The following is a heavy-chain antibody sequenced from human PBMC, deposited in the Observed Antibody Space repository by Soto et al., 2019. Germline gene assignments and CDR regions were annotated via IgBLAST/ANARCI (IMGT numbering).Heavy chain of an antibody. J-gene: IGHJ4*02. V-gene: IGHV1-2*02. CDR3: ARVSVDVPE. D-gene: IGHD5-12*01. Sequence: QLVQSGAEVKKPGASVRVSCKTSGPTFIAYYIHWVRQAPGQGLEWMGWIDPKSGGTTYEQKFLGRVTMTTDTSINTAYMDLNRLTSYDTAVYYWARVSVDVPEWGQGTLITVSS. CDR2: IDPKSGGT. CDR1: GPTFIAYY.